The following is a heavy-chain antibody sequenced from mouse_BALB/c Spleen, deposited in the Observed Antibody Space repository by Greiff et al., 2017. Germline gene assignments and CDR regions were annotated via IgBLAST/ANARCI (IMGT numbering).Heavy chain of an antibody. Sequence: EVQLQQSGPELMKPGASVKISCKASGYSFTSYYMHWVKQSHGKSLEWIGYIDPFNGGTSYNQKFKGKATLTVDKSSSTAYMHLSSLTSEDSAVYYCARRGYGSSYDYWGQGTTLTVSS. V-gene: IGHV1S135*01. D-gene: IGHD1-1*01. CDR1: GYSFTSYY. CDR2: IDPFNGGT. J-gene: IGHJ2*01. CDR3: ARRGYGSSYDY.